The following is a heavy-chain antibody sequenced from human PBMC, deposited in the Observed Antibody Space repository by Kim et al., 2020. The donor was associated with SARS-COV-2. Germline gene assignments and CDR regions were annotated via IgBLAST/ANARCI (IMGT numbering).Heavy chain of an antibody. CDR2: IWYDGSNK. CDR1: GFTFSSYA. V-gene: IGHV3-33*06. J-gene: IGHJ1*01. D-gene: IGHD2-2*02. Sequence: GGSLRLSCAASGFTFSSYAMHWVRQAPGKGLEWVAVIWYDGSNKYYADSVKGRFTISRDNSKNTLYLQMNSLRAEDTAVYYCAKDAIAEAYQHWGQGTLVTVSS. CDR3: AKDAIAEAYQH.